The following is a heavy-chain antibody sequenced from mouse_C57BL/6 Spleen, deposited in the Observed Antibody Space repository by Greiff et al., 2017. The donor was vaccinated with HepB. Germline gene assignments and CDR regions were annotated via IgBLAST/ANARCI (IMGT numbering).Heavy chain of an antibody. CDR3: ARERDSNSYFDY. CDR1: GYTFTDYY. J-gene: IGHJ2*01. D-gene: IGHD2-5*01. CDR2: IYPGSGNT. V-gene: IGHV1-76*01. Sequence: QVQLQQSGAELVRPGASVKLSCKASGYTFTDYYINWVKQRPGQGLEWIARIYPGSGNTYYNEKFKGKATLTAEKSSSTAYMQLSSLTSEDSAVYFCARERDSNSYFDYWGQGTTLTVSS.